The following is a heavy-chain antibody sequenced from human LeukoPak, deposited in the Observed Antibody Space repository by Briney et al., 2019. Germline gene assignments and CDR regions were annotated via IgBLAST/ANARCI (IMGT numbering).Heavy chain of an antibody. CDR1: GFTFSNAW. V-gene: IGHV3-15*01. CDR2: IKSKTDGGTT. J-gene: IGHJ6*03. CDR3: TTCTLWFGEWYYYMDV. Sequence: PGGSLRLSCAASGFTFSNAWMSWVRQAPGKGLEWVGRIKSKTDGGTTDYAAPVKGRFTISRDDSKNTLYLQMNSLKTEDTAVYYCTTCTLWFGEWYYYMDVWGKGTTVTISS. D-gene: IGHD3-10*01.